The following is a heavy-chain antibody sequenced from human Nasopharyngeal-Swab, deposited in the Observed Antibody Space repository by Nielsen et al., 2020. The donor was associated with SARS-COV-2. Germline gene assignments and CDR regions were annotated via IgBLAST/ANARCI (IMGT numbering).Heavy chain of an antibody. V-gene: IGHV4-34*01. CDR3: ARIAGTFAFVDY. J-gene: IGHJ4*02. CDR1: GGSISSYY. D-gene: IGHD6-13*01. CDR2: ISHSGRT. Sequence: SETLSLTCTVSGGSISSYYWSWIRQPPGKGLEWIGEISHSGRTNYNPSLKSRVTTSVDTSKNQFSLKLSSVTAADTAVYYCARIAGTFAFVDYWGQGTLVTVSS.